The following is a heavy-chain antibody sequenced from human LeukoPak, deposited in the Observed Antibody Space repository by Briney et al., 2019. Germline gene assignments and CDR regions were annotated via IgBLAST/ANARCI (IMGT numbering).Heavy chain of an antibody. Sequence: PSETLSLTCTVSGGSISSYYWSWIRQPPGKGLEWIGYIYYSGSTNYNPSLKSRVTISVDTSKNQFSLKLSAVTAADTAVYYCARGVVVAANFDYWGQGTLVTVSS. J-gene: IGHJ4*02. CDR3: ARGVVVAANFDY. CDR2: IYYSGST. D-gene: IGHD2-15*01. CDR1: GGSISSYY. V-gene: IGHV4-59*01.